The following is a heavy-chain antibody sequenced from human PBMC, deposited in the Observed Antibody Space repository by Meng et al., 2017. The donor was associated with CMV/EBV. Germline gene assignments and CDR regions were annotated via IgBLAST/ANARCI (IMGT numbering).Heavy chain of an antibody. CDR3: VTWLWFGELSGYYFDY. V-gene: IGHV4-39*07. CDR2: IYYSGST. CDR1: GGSISSSSYY. Sequence: HGTGPGLVNPSETLPSTCMVSGGSISSSSYYWGWIRQPPGKGLEWIGSIYYSGSTYYNPSLKSRVTISVDTSKNQFSLKLSSVTAADTAVYYCVTWLWFGELSGYYFDYWGQGTLVTVSS. J-gene: IGHJ4*02. D-gene: IGHD3-10*01.